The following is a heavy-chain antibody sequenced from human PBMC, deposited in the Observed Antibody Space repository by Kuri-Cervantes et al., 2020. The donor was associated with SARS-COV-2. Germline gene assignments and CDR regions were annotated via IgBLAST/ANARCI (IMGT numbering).Heavy chain of an antibody. V-gene: IGHV4-39*07. J-gene: IGHJ4*02. D-gene: IGHD4/OR15-4a*01. CDR2: IYYSGST. Sequence: GSLRLSCPVSGGSISSSSYYWGWIRQPPGKGLEWIGSIYYSGSTYYNPSLKSRVTISVDTSKNQFSLKLSSVTAADTAVYYCARDRDGDNENDYWGQGTLVTVSS. CDR1: GGSISSSSYY. CDR3: ARDRDGDNENDY.